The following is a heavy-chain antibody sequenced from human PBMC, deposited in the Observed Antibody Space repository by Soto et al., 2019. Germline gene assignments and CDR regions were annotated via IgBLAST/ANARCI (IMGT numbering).Heavy chain of an antibody. CDR3: AKDLGYGDYDYYFDF. J-gene: IGHJ4*02. D-gene: IGHD4-17*01. CDR1: GFTFRSYA. Sequence: EVQLVESGGGLVQPGRSLRLSCVASGFTFRSYAMHWVRQAPGKGLEYVSSISSSGGSTYYANSVKGRFTISRDNSKNTLYLQMGSLRAEDTAAYYCAKDLGYGDYDYYFDFWGQGTLVTVSS. V-gene: IGHV3-64*01. CDR2: ISSSGGST.